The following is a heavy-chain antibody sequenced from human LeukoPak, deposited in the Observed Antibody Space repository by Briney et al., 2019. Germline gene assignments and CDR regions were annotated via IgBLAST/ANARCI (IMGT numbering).Heavy chain of an antibody. CDR3: ARGGGYQDY. J-gene: IGHJ4*02. V-gene: IGHV1-18*01. D-gene: IGHD3-22*01. Sequence: ASVKVSCKAFGYTFTTYGISWVRQAPGQGLEWMRWISGYNGNTNYAQNLQGRVTVTTDTSTSTAYMELRSLKSDDTAFYYCARGGGYQDYWGQGTLVTVSS. CDR2: ISGYNGNT. CDR1: GYTFTTYG.